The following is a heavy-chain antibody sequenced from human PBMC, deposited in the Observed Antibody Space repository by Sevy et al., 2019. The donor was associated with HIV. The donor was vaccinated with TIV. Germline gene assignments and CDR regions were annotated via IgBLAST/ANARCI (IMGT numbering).Heavy chain of an antibody. CDR1: GFPFSSYP. D-gene: IGHD6-13*01. CDR3: AKGGSSSPYYFDY. Sequence: GGSLSPPGPASGFPFSSYPMSWARQAPGKGLEWVSAISGSGGSTYYADSVKGRFTISRDNSKNTLYLQMNSLRAEDTAVYYCAKGGSSSPYYFDYWGQGTLVTVSS. V-gene: IGHV3-23*01. CDR2: ISGSGGST. J-gene: IGHJ4*02.